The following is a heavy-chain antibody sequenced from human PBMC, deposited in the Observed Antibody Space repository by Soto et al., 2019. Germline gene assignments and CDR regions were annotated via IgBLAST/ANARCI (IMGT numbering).Heavy chain of an antibody. Sequence: GGSLRLSCAASGFTFSSYGMHWVRQAPGKGLEWVAVIWYDGSNKYYADSVKGRFTISRDNSKNTLYLQMNSLRAEDTAVYYCARDLGYSYGIDYWGQGTLVTVSS. V-gene: IGHV3-33*01. CDR3: ARDLGYSYGIDY. J-gene: IGHJ4*02. CDR2: IWYDGSNK. CDR1: GFTFSSYG. D-gene: IGHD5-18*01.